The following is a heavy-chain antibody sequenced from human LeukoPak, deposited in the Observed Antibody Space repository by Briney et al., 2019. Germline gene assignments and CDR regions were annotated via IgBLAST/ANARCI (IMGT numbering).Heavy chain of an antibody. CDR3: ARGGGLDV. CDR2: INHNGNVN. D-gene: IGHD3-16*01. CDR1: GFTFSSYW. J-gene: IGHJ6*02. Sequence: EGSLRLSCAASGFTFSSYWMNWARQAPGKGLEWVASINHNGNVNHYVDSVKGRFTISRDNAKNSLYLQMSNLRAEDTAVYFCARGGGLDVWGQGATVTVSS. V-gene: IGHV3-7*03.